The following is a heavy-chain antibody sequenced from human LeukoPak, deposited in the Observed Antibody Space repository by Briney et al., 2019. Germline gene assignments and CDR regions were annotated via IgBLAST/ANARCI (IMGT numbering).Heavy chain of an antibody. CDR1: GASISGYY. CDR2: IYTSGST. CDR3: ARAVPSELLGWYFDL. V-gene: IGHV4-4*07. D-gene: IGHD1-26*01. Sequence: PSETLSLTCTVSGASISGYYWSWIRQPAGKGLEWIGRIYTSGSTNYSPSLKSRVTMSVDTSKNQFSLKLSSVTAADTAVYYCARAVPSELLGWYFDLWGRGTLVTVSS. J-gene: IGHJ2*01.